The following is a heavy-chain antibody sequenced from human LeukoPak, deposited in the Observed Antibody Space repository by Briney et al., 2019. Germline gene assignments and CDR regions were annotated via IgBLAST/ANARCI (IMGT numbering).Heavy chain of an antibody. J-gene: IGHJ4*02. Sequence: AETLSLTCAVYGGSFSGYYWGWIRQPPGKGLEWIGEINHSGSTNYNPSLKSRVTISVDTSKNQFSLKLSSVTAADTAVYYCARRDIVVVPAATFDYWGQGTLVTVSS. CDR2: INHSGST. D-gene: IGHD2-2*01. V-gene: IGHV4-34*01. CDR3: ARRDIVVVPAATFDY. CDR1: GGSFSGYY.